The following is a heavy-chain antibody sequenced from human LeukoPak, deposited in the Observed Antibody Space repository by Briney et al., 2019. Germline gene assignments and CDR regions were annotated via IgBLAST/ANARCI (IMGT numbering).Heavy chain of an antibody. CDR2: IYYSGST. V-gene: IGHV4-39*01. CDR3: ARLGRGSYRGHFDY. J-gene: IGHJ4*02. D-gene: IGHD1-26*01. Sequence: PETLSLTCTVSGGSISSSSYYWGWIRQPPGKGLEWIGSIYYSGSTYYNPSLKSRVTISVDTSKNQFSLKLSSVTAADTAVYYCARLGRGSYRGHFDYWGQGTLVTVSS. CDR1: GGSISSSSYY.